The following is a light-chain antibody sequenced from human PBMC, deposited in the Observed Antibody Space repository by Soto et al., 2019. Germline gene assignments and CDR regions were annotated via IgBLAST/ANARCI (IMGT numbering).Light chain of an antibody. CDR3: QQYNSYSQYT. CDR1: QSISSW. J-gene: IGKJ2*01. Sequence: DIHRTQSPSTLSAYVGDRVTITCLSSQSISSWLAWYQQKPGKAPKLLIYKASSLESGVPSRFSGSGSGTEFTLTISSLQPDDFATYYCQQYNSYSQYTFAQGTKVDIK. CDR2: KAS. V-gene: IGKV1-5*03.